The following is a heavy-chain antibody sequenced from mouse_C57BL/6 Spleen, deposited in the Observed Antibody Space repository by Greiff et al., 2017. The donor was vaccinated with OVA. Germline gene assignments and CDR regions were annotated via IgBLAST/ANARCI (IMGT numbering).Heavy chain of an antibody. CDR2: ISSGSSTI. J-gene: IGHJ2*01. CDR1: GFTFSDYG. V-gene: IGHV5-17*01. CDR3: ARLGPLDFDY. D-gene: IGHD4-1*01. Sequence: EVMLVESGGGLVKPGGSLKLSCAASGFTFSDYGMHWVRQAPEKGLEWVAYISSGSSTIYYADTVKGRFTISRDHAKNTLFLQLTSLRSEDAAMYYGARLGPLDFDYWGKGTTLTVSS.